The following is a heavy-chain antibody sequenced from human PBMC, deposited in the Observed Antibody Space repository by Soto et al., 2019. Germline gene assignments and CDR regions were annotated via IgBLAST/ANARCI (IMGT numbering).Heavy chain of an antibody. CDR2: INLDGSEK. CDR1: GFTFRTYW. V-gene: IGHV3-7*05. CDR3: ARDGSTRWYSYDYHGMDV. Sequence: EVQLVESGGGLVQPGGSLRLSCAASGFTFRTYWLSWVRQVPGKGLEWVANINLDGSEKNYVDSVKGRFTISRDNARNSLYLPMISLRAEDTALYYCARDGSTRWYSYDYHGMDVWGQGTTVTVSS. J-gene: IGHJ6*02. D-gene: IGHD5-18*01.